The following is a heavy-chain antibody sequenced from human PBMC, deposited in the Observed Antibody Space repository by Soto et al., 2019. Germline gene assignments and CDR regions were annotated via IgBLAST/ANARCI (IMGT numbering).Heavy chain of an antibody. CDR2: IYYSGST. D-gene: IGHD4-17*01. J-gene: IGHJ4*02. CDR1: GGSISSYY. CDR3: ARQDGYGDYLGY. V-gene: IGHV4-59*08. Sequence: SETLSLTCTVSGGSISSYYWSWIRQPPGKGLEWIGYIYYSGSTNYNPSLKSRVTISVDTSKNQFSLKLSSVTAADTAVYYCARQDGYGDYLGYWGQGTLVTVSS.